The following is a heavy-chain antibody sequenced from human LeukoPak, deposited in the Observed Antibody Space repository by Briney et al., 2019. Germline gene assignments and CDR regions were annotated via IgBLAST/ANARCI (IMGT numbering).Heavy chain of an antibody. CDR2: LYHSGST. V-gene: IGHV4-38-2*02. Sequence: SETLSLTCTVSGYSIRSGYYWGWIRQPPGKGLEWIGSLYHSGSTYYNPSLKSRVTISVDTSKNQFSLKLSSVTAADTAVYYCARVIAVAEFKQYFDYWGQGTLVTVSS. D-gene: IGHD6-19*01. J-gene: IGHJ4*02. CDR3: ARVIAVAEFKQYFDY. CDR1: GYSIRSGYY.